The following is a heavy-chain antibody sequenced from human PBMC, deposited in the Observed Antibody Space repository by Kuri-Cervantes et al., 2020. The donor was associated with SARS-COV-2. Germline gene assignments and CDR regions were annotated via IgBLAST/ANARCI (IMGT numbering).Heavy chain of an antibody. J-gene: IGHJ3*02. CDR2: IRYDGSNK. CDR1: GFTFSSYG. D-gene: IGHD1-26*01. Sequence: GGSLRLSCAASGFTFSSYGMHWVRQAPGKGLEWVAFIRYDGSNKYYADSVKGRFTISRDNSKNTLYLQMNSLRAEDTAVYYCARWEGATPRDAFDIWGQGTMVTVSS. CDR3: ARWEGATPRDAFDI. V-gene: IGHV3-30*02.